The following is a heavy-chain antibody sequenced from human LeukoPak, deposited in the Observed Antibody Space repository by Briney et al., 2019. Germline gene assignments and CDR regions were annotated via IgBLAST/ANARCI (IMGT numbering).Heavy chain of an antibody. J-gene: IGHJ4*02. CDR2: ISAYNGNT. V-gene: IGHV1-18*04. CDR1: GYTFTSYG. D-gene: IGHD3-22*01. CDR3: ARRTSNADYYDSSGYYNWYYFDY. Sequence: ASVKVSCKASGYTFTSYGISWVRQAPGQGLEWMGWISAYNGNTNYAQKLQGRVTMTTDTSTSTAHMELSRLRSDDTAAYYCARRTSNADYYDSSGYYNWYYFDYWGQGTLVTVSS.